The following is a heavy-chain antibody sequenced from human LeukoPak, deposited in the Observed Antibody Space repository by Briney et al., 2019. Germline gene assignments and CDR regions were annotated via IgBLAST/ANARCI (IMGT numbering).Heavy chain of an antibody. D-gene: IGHD6-19*01. Sequence: KPSETLSLTCAVYGGSFSGYYWSWIRQPPGKGLEWIGEINHSGSTNYNPSLKSRVTISVDTSKNQFSLKLSSVTAADTAVYYCARIQWLVRFDYWGQGTLVTVSS. CDR2: INHSGST. CDR1: GGSFSGYY. V-gene: IGHV4-34*01. CDR3: ARIQWLVRFDY. J-gene: IGHJ4*02.